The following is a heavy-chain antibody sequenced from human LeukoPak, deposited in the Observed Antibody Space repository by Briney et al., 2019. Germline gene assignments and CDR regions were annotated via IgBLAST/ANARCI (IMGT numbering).Heavy chain of an antibody. V-gene: IGHV3-74*01. CDR1: GFTFSTYW. D-gene: IGHD3-10*01. Sequence: PGGSLRLSCAASGFTFSTYWMHWVRQAPGKGLVWVSRINSDGSSTNYADSVRGRFTISRDNAKNTLYLQMNSLRAEDTAVYYCAREGITMVRGVIMRYYFNYWGQGTLVTVSS. J-gene: IGHJ4*02. CDR2: INSDGSST. CDR3: AREGITMVRGVIMRYYFNY.